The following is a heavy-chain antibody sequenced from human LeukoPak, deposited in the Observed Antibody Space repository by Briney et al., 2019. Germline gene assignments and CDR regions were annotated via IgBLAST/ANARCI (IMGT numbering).Heavy chain of an antibody. CDR3: GIGGWLVIDY. CDR2: ISSSSSSTI. V-gene: IGHV3-48*01. J-gene: IGHJ4*02. CDR1: GFTFSSYS. Sequence: GGSLRLSCAASGFTFSSYSMNWVRQAPGKGLEWVSYISSSSSSTIYYADSVKGRFTISRDNAKNSLYLQMNSLRAEDTAVYYCGIGGWLVIDYWGQGTLVTVSS. D-gene: IGHD6-19*01.